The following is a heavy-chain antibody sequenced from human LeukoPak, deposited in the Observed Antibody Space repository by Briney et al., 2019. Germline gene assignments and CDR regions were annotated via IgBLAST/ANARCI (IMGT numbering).Heavy chain of an antibody. Sequence: GGSLKISCQGSGYSFTSYWIGRVRQMPRKGLEWMGIIYPGDSDTRYSPSFQGQVTISADKSISTAYLQWSSLKASDTAMYYCARRRILSSGWSYWGQGTPVTVSS. D-gene: IGHD6-19*01. CDR3: ARRRILSSGWSY. CDR1: GYSFTSYW. CDR2: IYPGDSDT. V-gene: IGHV5-51*01. J-gene: IGHJ4*02.